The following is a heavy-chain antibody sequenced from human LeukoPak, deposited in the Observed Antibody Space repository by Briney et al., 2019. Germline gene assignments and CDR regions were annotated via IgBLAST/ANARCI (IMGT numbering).Heavy chain of an antibody. D-gene: IGHD5-12*01. CDR3: ARSLGGGYGYYYYGMDV. Sequence: SETLSLTCTVSGGSISSSSYYWGWIRQPPGKGLEWIGSIYYSGSTYYNPSLKSRVTISVDTSKNQFSLKLSSVTAADTAVYYCARSLGGGYGYYYYGMDVWGQGTTVTVSS. CDR1: GGSISSSSYY. J-gene: IGHJ6*02. V-gene: IGHV4-39*07. CDR2: IYYSGST.